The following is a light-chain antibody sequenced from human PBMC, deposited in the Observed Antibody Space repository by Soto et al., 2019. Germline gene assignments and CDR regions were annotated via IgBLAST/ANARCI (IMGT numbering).Light chain of an antibody. CDR3: QQHGSSVT. Sequence: EIVLTQSPGTLSLSPGERATLSCRASQSVSSTSLAWYQQKPGQAPRLLIYGASSRATGIPDRFSGSGSGTDFTLTISRLEPEDFAVYYCQQHGSSVTFGQGTRLEIK. J-gene: IGKJ5*01. CDR1: QSVSSTS. V-gene: IGKV3-20*01. CDR2: GAS.